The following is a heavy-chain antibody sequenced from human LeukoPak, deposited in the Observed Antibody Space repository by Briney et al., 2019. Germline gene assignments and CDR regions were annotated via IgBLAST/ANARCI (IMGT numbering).Heavy chain of an antibody. J-gene: IGHJ3*02. CDR1: GFTFNSYA. CDR3: AKTIAAAEDDAFDI. CDR2: ISGSGGST. D-gene: IGHD6-13*01. V-gene: IGHV3-23*01. Sequence: GGSLRLSCAASGFTFNSYAMNWVRQAPGKGLEWVSTISGSGGSTYYADSVKGRFTISRDNSKNTLYLQMNSLRAEDTAVYYCAKTIAAAEDDAFDIWGQGTMVTVSS.